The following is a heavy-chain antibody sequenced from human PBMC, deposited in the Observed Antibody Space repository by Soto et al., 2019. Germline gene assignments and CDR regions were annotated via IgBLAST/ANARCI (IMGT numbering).Heavy chain of an antibody. CDR1: VGPFRSYA. CDR2: IIPIFGTA. CDR3: ARAPNARFLEWLLDY. D-gene: IGHD3-3*01. V-gene: IGHV1-69*13. J-gene: IGHJ4*02. Sequence: ASVTVSCKASVGPFRSYAISWVRQAPGQGLEWMGGIIPIFGTANYAQKFQGRVTITADESTSTAYMELSSLRSEDTAVYYCARAPNARFLEWLLDYWGQGTLVTVSS.